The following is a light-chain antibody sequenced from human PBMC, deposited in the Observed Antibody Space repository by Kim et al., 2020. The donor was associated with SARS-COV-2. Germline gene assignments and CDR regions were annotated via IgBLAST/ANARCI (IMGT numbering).Light chain of an antibody. Sequence: EIVLTQSPGTLSLSPGERATLSCRASQTIAGNFLAWYQQKPGQAPRLLIYGASTRATDIPDRFSGSGSGTDFTLTIGRLEPEDFAVYYCQQYGNLPPWTFGQGTKLEI. CDR3: QQYGNLPPWT. V-gene: IGKV3-20*01. CDR2: GAS. J-gene: IGKJ1*01. CDR1: QTIAGNF.